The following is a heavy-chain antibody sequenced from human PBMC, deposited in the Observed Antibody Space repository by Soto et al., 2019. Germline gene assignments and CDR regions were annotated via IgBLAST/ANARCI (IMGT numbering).Heavy chain of an antibody. D-gene: IGHD3-22*01. CDR1: GFTFRSYW. CDR3: AKVRYDSSGYYSDDAFDI. Sequence: GGSLRLSCAASGFTFRSYWMQWVRQAPGKGLVWVSWINSDGSSTSYADSVKGRFTISRDNSKNTLYLQMNSLRAEDTAVYYCAKVRYDSSGYYSDDAFDIWGQGTMVTVSS. J-gene: IGHJ3*02. CDR2: INSDGSST. V-gene: IGHV3-74*01.